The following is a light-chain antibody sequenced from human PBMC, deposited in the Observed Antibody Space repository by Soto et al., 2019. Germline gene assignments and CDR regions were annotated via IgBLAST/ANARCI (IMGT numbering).Light chain of an antibody. CDR2: GAS. Sequence: EIVLTQSPGTLSLSSGERGTLSCRASQSLTSNNLAWYQQKPGQAPKLLLYGASSRATGIPDRFSGSGSGTDFTLTISRLEPEDFAVYYCQQYYDIPRTFGQGTKVDIK. CDR3: QQYYDIPRT. J-gene: IGKJ1*01. V-gene: IGKV3-20*01. CDR1: QSLTSNN.